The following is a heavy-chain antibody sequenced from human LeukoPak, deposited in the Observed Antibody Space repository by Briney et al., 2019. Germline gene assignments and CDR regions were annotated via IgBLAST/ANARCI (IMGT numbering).Heavy chain of an antibody. J-gene: IGHJ4*02. CDR2: IYYSGST. D-gene: IGHD3-3*01. V-gene: IGHV4-59*01. Sequence: SETLSLTCTVSGGSISSYYWSWIRQPPGKGLEWIGYIYYSGSTNYNPSLKSRVTISVDTSKNQFSLKLSSVTAADTAVYYCARGQGYYDFWSGLFYYFDYWGQGTLVTVSS. CDR3: ARGQGYYDFWSGLFYYFDY. CDR1: GGSISSYY.